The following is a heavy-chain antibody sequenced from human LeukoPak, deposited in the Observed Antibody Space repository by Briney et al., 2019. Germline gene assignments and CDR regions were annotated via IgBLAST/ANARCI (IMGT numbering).Heavy chain of an antibody. CDR3: ARDLGYPTSYFDY. D-gene: IGHD6-13*01. J-gene: IGHJ4*02. Sequence: GGSLRLSCAASGFTFSSYSMNWVRQAPGKGLEWVSGINWNGGSTGYADSVKGRFTISRDNAKNSLYLQMNSLRAEDTALYYCARDLGYPTSYFDYWGQGTLVTVSS. CDR1: GFTFSSYS. CDR2: INWNGGST. V-gene: IGHV3-20*04.